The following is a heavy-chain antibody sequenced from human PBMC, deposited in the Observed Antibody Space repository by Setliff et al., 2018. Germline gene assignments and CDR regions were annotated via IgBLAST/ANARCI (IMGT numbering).Heavy chain of an antibody. Sequence: GGSLRLSCAASGFTFDDYAMHWVRQAPGKGLEWVSLISWDGGSTYYADSVKGRFTISRDNAKNSLYLQMNSLRAEDTALYYCAKAAGYYDSSGYQYFQHWGQGTLVTVSS. V-gene: IGHV3-43D*03. D-gene: IGHD3-22*01. J-gene: IGHJ1*01. CDR1: GFTFDDYA. CDR2: ISWDGGST. CDR3: AKAAGYYDSSGYQYFQH.